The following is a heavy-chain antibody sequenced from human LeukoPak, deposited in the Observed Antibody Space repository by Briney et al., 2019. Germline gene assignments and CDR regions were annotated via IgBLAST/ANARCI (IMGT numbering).Heavy chain of an antibody. V-gene: IGHV3-48*01. CDR2: ISSSSSTI. CDR1: GFTFSSYS. D-gene: IGHD6-19*01. J-gene: IGHJ4*02. CDR3: ARLGIAVAGNY. Sequence: PGGSLRLSCAASGFTFSSYSMNWVRQAPGKGLEWVSYISSSSSTIYYADSVKGRFTISRDNAKNSLYLQMNSLRAEDTAVYYCARLGIAVAGNYWGQGTLVTVPS.